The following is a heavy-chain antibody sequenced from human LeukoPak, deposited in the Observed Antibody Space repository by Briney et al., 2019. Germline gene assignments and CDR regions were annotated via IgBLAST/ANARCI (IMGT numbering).Heavy chain of an antibody. Sequence: SETLSLTCTVSGYSISSGYYWGWTRQPPGKGLEWIGSIYHSGSTYYNPSLKSRVTISVDTSKNQFSLKLSSVTAADTAVYYCARAGATKRGAVYYWGQGTLVTVSS. D-gene: IGHD1-26*01. CDR2: IYHSGST. V-gene: IGHV4-38-2*02. J-gene: IGHJ4*02. CDR1: GYSISSGYY. CDR3: ARAGATKRGAVYY.